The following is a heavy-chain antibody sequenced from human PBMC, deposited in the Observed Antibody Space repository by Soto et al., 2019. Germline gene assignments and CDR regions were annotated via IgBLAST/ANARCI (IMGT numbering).Heavy chain of an antibody. V-gene: IGHV4-61*01. CDR2: IYYSGST. D-gene: IGHD3-10*01. Sequence: QVQLQESGPGLVKPSETLSLTCTVSGGSVSSGSYYWSWIQQPPGKGLEWIGYIYYSGSTNYNPSLKSRVTISVDTSKNQFSLKLSSVTAADTAVYYCARDLSGSGSLDYWGQGTLVTVSS. CDR1: GGSVSSGSYY. J-gene: IGHJ4*02. CDR3: ARDLSGSGSLDY.